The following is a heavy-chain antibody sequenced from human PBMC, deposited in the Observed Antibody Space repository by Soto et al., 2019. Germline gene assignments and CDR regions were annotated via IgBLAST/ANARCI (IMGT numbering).Heavy chain of an antibody. CDR1: GFTFSSYS. Sequence: GGSLRLSCAASGFTFSSYSMNWVRQAPGKGLEWVSYISSSSSTIYYADSVKGRFTISRDNAKNSLYLQMNSLRDEDTAVYYCARDRVVVTTRVAAVWNYYYYYGMDVWGQGTTVTISS. J-gene: IGHJ6*02. CDR3: ARDRVVVTTRVAAVWNYYYYYGMDV. D-gene: IGHD4-4*01. CDR2: ISSSSSTI. V-gene: IGHV3-48*02.